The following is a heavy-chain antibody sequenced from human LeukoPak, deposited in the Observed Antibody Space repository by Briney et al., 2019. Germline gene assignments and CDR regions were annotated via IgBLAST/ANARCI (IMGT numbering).Heavy chain of an antibody. CDR3: ARDYYYDSSGSQWFDP. CDR1: GYTFTGYY. D-gene: IGHD3-22*01. CDR2: INPNGGGT. Sequence: ASVKVSCKASGYTFTGYYMHWVRQAPGQGLEWMGWINPNGGGTNYAQKFRGRVTMTRDTSISTAYMELSRLRSDDTAVYYCARDYYYDSSGSQWFDPWGQGTLVTVSS. V-gene: IGHV1-2*02. J-gene: IGHJ5*02.